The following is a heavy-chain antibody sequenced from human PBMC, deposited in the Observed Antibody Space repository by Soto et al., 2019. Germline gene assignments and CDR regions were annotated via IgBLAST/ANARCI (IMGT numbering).Heavy chain of an antibody. D-gene: IGHD1-1*01. CDR1: GFTFSSYA. V-gene: IGHV3-23*01. Sequence: GGSLRLSCAASGFTFSSYAMSWVRQAPGKGLEWVSAISGSGGSTYYADSVKGRFTISRDNSKNTLYLQMNSLRAEDTAVHYCAKSSLHDWNGNYFYYGMDVWGQGTTVTVSS. J-gene: IGHJ6*02. CDR2: ISGSGGST. CDR3: AKSSLHDWNGNYFYYGMDV.